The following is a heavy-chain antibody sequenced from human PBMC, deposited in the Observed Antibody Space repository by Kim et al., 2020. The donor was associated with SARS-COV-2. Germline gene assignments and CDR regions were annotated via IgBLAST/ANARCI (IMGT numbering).Heavy chain of an antibody. J-gene: IGHJ4*02. V-gene: IGHV1-46*01. D-gene: IGHD3-22*01. Sequence: CQGRVTMTRDTSTSTVYMELSSLRSEDTAVYYCARATGYDSSGYYPTIDYWGQGTLVTVSS. CDR3: ARATGYDSSGYYPTIDY.